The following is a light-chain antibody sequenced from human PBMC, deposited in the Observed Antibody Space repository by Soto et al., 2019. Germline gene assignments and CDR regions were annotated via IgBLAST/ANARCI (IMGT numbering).Light chain of an antibody. CDR3: QQDYTFPLT. J-gene: IGKJ1*01. CDR2: AAS. Sequence: DVQMTQSPSSLSASEGDRVTLSCRASQSISNHLNWYQVKPGQAPKLLVFAASILHSGVSSRFSGSGSGTDFTLTISSLQPGDFVTYICQQDYTFPLTFGQGTKVEVK. CDR1: QSISNH. V-gene: IGKV1-39*01.